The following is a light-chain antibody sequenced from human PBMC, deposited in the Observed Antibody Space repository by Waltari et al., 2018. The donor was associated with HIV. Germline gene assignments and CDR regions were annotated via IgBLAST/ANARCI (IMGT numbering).Light chain of an antibody. Sequence: DLQMPQSPSTLSASVGDSVTITCRASQSVGSDLNWYQQKSGEAPKLLIYIASSLYSDVPPRFSGSRSGIDFTLTITSLQPEDFATYFCQQSSATPYTFGQGTRLDVK. V-gene: IGKV1-39*01. CDR3: QQSSATPYT. J-gene: IGKJ2*01. CDR1: QSVGSD. CDR2: IAS.